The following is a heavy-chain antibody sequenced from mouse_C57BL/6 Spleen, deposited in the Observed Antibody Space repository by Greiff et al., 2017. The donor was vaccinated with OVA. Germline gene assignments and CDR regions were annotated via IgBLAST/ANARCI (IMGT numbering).Heavy chain of an antibody. CDR3: AGDYYGSSWYFDV. J-gene: IGHJ1*03. D-gene: IGHD1-1*01. CDR1: GFTFSDYG. CDR2: ISSGSSTI. V-gene: IGHV5-17*01. Sequence: EVKVVESGGGLVKPGGSLKLSCAASGFTFSDYGMHWVRQAPEKGLEWVAYISSGSSTIYYADTVKGRFTISRDNAKNTLFLQMTSLRSEDTAMYYCAGDYYGSSWYFDVWGTGTTVTVSS.